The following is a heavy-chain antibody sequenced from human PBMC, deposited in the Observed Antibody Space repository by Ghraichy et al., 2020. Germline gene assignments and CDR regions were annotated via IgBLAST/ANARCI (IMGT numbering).Heavy chain of an antibody. CDR1: GFTFSSSA. Sequence: GESLNISCAASGFTFSSSAMSWVRQAPGKGLEWVSAISGSGGSTYYADSVKGRFTISRDNSKNTLYLQMNSLRAEDTAIYYCAKERDNQFADLFDYWGQGTLVTVSS. J-gene: IGHJ4*02. CDR2: ISGSGGST. CDR3: AKERDNQFADLFDY. D-gene: IGHD1-14*01. V-gene: IGHV3-23*01.